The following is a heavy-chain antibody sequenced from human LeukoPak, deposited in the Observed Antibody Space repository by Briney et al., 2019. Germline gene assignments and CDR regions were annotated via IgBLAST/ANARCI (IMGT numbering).Heavy chain of an antibody. CDR1: GYTFTSYA. D-gene: IGHD6-19*01. J-gene: IGHJ6*03. CDR2: INTNTGNP. V-gene: IGHV7-4-1*02. Sequence: VASVKVSCKASGYTFTSYAMNWVRQAPGQGLEWMGWINTNTGNPTYAQGFTGRFVFSLDTSVSTAYLQISSLKAEDTAVYYCASGASGWSYYYYYMDVWGKGTTVTVSS. CDR3: ASGASGWSYYYYYMDV.